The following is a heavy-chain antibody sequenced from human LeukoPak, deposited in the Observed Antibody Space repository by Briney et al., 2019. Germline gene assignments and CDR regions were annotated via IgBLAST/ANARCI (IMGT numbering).Heavy chain of an antibody. Sequence: GGSLRLSCAASGFTFSSYSMNWVRQAPGKGLEWVAVIWYDGSKRYYADSVKGRFTISRDDSKNTLYLQMNSLRVEDTAVHSCARWTGAPFYAFEIWGQGTMVTVSS. D-gene: IGHD3/OR15-3a*01. CDR1: GFTFSSYS. V-gene: IGHV3-33*08. CDR3: ARWTGAPFYAFEI. J-gene: IGHJ3*02. CDR2: IWYDGSKR.